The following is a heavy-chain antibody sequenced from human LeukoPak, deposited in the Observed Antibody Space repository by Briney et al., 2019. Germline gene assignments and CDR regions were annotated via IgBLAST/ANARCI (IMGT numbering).Heavy chain of an antibody. Sequence: ASVKVSCKASGYTFTSYYMRWVRQAPGQGLEWMGIINPSGGSTSYAQKFQGRVTMTRDMSTSTVYMELSSLRSEDTAVYYCARDLHSSLDAFDIWGQGTMVTVSS. D-gene: IGHD6-13*01. J-gene: IGHJ3*02. CDR3: ARDLHSSLDAFDI. CDR1: GYTFTSYY. V-gene: IGHV1-46*01. CDR2: INPSGGST.